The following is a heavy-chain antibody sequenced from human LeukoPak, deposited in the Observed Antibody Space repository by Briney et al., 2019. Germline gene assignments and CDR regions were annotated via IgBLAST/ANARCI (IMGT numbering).Heavy chain of an antibody. Sequence: SETLSLTCTVSGGSISSYYWSWIRQPPGKGLEWIGYIYYSGSTNYNPSLKSRVTISVDTSKDQFSLKLSSVTAADTAVYYCARVTIVGTTTRGDYYYGMDVWGQGTTVTVSS. CDR2: IYYSGST. CDR3: ARVTIVGTTTRGDYYYGMDV. V-gene: IGHV4-59*01. CDR1: GGSISSYY. J-gene: IGHJ6*02. D-gene: IGHD1-26*01.